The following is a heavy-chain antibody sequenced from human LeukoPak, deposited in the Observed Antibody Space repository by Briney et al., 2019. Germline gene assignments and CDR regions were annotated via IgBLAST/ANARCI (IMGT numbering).Heavy chain of an antibody. J-gene: IGHJ3*02. CDR2: ISSSSTI. CDR1: GFTFSSYS. CDR3: ARLGLPPPLRGSYYLSNYDAFDI. D-gene: IGHD3-10*01. V-gene: IGHV3-48*01. Sequence: GGSLRLSCAASGFTFSSYSMNWVRQAPGKGLEWVSYISSSSTIYYADSVKGRFTISRDNAKNSLYLQMNSLRAEDTAVYYCARLGLPPPLRGSYYLSNYDAFDIWGQGAMVTVSS.